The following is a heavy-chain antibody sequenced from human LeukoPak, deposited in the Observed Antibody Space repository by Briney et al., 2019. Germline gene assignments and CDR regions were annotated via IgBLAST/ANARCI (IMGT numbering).Heavy chain of an antibody. CDR1: GFTFSNYW. Sequence: GGSLRLSCVGSGFTFSNYWMSWVRQAPGKGLEWVANMKQDGSQQHYVDSVKGRITISRDNAKNSLYLQMNSLRAEDTAVYYCVGDGSGVAAVWEWEMIHWGQGTLVTVSS. D-gene: IGHD6-13*01. CDR2: MKQDGSQQ. J-gene: IGHJ4*02. V-gene: IGHV3-7*03. CDR3: VGDGSGVAAVWEWEMIH.